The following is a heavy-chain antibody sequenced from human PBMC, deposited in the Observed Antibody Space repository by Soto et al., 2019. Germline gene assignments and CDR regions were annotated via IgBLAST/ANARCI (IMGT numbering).Heavy chain of an antibody. J-gene: IGHJ4*02. CDR3: ARDLVGGSSWFFDY. Sequence: SVKVSCKASGGTFSSYAISWVRQAPGQGLEWMGGIIPIFGTANYAQKFQGRVTITADESTSTAYMELSSLRSEDTAVYYCARDLVGGSSWFFDYWGQGTLVTSPQ. V-gene: IGHV1-69*13. CDR2: IIPIFGTA. D-gene: IGHD6-13*01. CDR1: GGTFSSYA.